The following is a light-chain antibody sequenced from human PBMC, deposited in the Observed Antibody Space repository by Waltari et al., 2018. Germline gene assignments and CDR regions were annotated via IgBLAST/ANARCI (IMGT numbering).Light chain of an antibody. Sequence: QSALTQPPSASGSPGQSVTISCPGTRSDVGAYDSVSWYQHHPDKAPKLIIFEVNKWPSGVPDRFSGSKSGNTASLTVSGLQAEDEADYYCSSYAGTDNFVVFGGGTKLTVL. CDR3: SSYAGTDNFVV. J-gene: IGLJ2*01. V-gene: IGLV2-8*01. CDR2: EVN. CDR1: RSDVGAYDS.